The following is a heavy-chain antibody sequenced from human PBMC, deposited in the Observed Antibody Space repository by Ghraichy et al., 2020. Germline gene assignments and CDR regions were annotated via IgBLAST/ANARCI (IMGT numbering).Heavy chain of an antibody. CDR2: IDPSDSYT. J-gene: IGHJ5*02. CDR3: ARERGVYYGT. CDR1: GYSFTSYW. D-gene: IGHD3-10*01. V-gene: IGHV5-10-1*01. Sequence: GESLNISCKGSGYSFTSYWISWVRQMPGKGLEWMGRIDPSDSYTNYSPSFQGHVTISPDKSISTAYLQWSSLRASDTAMYYCARERGVYYGTWGQGTLVTVSS.